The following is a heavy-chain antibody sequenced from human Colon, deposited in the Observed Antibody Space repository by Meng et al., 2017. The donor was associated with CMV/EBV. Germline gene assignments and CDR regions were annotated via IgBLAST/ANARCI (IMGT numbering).Heavy chain of an antibody. CDR2: INSDDGGT. J-gene: IGHJ4*02. D-gene: IGHD3-10*01. Sequence: QVQLVQSGAEVKQPGASVKISCMTSAYTVANPYFHWVRQAPGKGLEWMGLINSDDGGTVYAQKFEGKVTLTRDMSTRTVYMEMSSLREEDTALYYCARDGSWGWGGIQFWGQGTLVTVSS. CDR1: AYTVANPY. V-gene: IGHV1-46*01. CDR3: ARDGSWGWGGIQF.